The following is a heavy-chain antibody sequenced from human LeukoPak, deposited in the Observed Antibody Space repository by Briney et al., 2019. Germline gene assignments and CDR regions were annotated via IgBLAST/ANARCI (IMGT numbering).Heavy chain of an antibody. Sequence: SETLSLTCAVSGASIASHSWWSWVRQPPGKGLEWIGEINHSGSTNYNPSLKSRVTISVDTSKNQFSLKLSSVTAADTAVYYCARSKIRGWKGQYNWFDPWGQGTLVTVSS. CDR2: INHSGST. D-gene: IGHD1-1*01. J-gene: IGHJ5*02. CDR3: ARSKIRGWKGQYNWFDP. CDR1: GASIASHSW. V-gene: IGHV4-4*02.